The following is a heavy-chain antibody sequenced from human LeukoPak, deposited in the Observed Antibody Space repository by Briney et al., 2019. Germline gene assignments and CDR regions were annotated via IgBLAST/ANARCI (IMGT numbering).Heavy chain of an antibody. J-gene: IGHJ4*02. Sequence: SETLSLTCTVSGGSISSGGYYWSWIRQHPGKGLEWIGYIYYSGSTYYNPSLKSRVTIPVDTSKNQFSLKLSSVTAADTAVYYCASLNTAMAASDYWGQGTLVTVSS. CDR1: GGSISSGGYY. D-gene: IGHD5-18*01. CDR3: ASLNTAMAASDY. CDR2: IYYSGST. V-gene: IGHV4-31*03.